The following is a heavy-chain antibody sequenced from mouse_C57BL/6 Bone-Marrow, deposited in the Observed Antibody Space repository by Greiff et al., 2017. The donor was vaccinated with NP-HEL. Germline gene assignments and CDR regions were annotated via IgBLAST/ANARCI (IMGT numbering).Heavy chain of an antibody. Sequence: VKLQESGPGLVAPSQSLSITCTVSGFSLTSYAISWVRQPPGKGLEWLGVIWTGGGTNYTSAPKSRLSISKDNSKSQVFLKMNSLQTDDTARYYWARERAGGSSPFDYWGQGTTLTVSS. V-gene: IGHV2-9-1*01. D-gene: IGHD1-1*01. CDR1: GFSLTSYA. CDR2: IWTGGGT. J-gene: IGHJ2*01. CDR3: ARERAGGSSPFDY.